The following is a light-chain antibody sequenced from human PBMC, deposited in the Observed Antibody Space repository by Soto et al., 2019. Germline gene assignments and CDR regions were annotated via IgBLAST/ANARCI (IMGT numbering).Light chain of an antibody. J-gene: IGKJ1*01. CDR2: DSS. CDR3: VQRTTWPWT. Sequence: EIVVTQSPGTLSLSPEERATLSCRASQIVSSHLAWYQQKPGQAPRLLIYDSSNRATGIPARFSGSGSGTDFTLTISSLEPEDFAVYHCVQRTTWPWTCGQGSKVEIK. V-gene: IGKV3-11*01. CDR1: QIVSSH.